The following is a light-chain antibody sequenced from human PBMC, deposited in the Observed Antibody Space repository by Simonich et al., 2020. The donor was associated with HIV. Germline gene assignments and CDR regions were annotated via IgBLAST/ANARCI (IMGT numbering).Light chain of an antibody. CDR1: SGYSDYK. V-gene: IGLV9-49*01. CDR3: GADHGSGSNFVWV. J-gene: IGLJ3*02. Sequence: QPVLTQPPSASASLGASVTLTCTLSSGYSDYKVDWYQQRPGKGPRFVMRVGTGGVVGSKGDGIPDRRSGLGSGLNRYLTIKNIQEEDESDYHCGADHGSGSNFVWVFGGGTKLTVL. CDR2: VGTGGVVG.